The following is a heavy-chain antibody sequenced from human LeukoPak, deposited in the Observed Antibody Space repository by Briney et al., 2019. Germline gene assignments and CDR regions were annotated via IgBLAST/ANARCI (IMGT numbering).Heavy chain of an antibody. J-gene: IGHJ3*02. D-gene: IGHD6-13*01. CDR2: LSSSRSYI. Sequence: GGSLRLSCAASGFTFSSYSMNWVRQAPGKGLEWVSSLSSSRSYIYYADSVKGRFTISRDNAKNSLYLQMNSLRAEDTALYYCAKARGSSSWEDAFDIWGQGTMVTVSS. V-gene: IGHV3-21*04. CDR1: GFTFSSYS. CDR3: AKARGSSSWEDAFDI.